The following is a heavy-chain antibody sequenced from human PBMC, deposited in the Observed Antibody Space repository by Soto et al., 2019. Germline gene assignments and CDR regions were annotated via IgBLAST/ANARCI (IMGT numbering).Heavy chain of an antibody. D-gene: IGHD2-15*01. J-gene: IGHJ4*02. CDR2: INHSGST. CDR1: GGSFSGYY. CDR3: ATLGGIYYFDY. V-gene: IGHV4-34*01. Sequence: QVQLQQWGAGLLKPSETLSLTCAVYGGSFSGYYWSWIRQPPGKGLEWIGEINHSGSTNYNPSLKSRVTISVDTSKNRFSLKLSAVTAADTAVCYCATLGGIYYFDYWGQGTLVTVSS.